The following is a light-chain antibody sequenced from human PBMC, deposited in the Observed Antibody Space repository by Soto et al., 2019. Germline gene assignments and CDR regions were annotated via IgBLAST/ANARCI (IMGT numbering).Light chain of an antibody. J-gene: IGKJ4*01. CDR2: STS. CDR3: QQYNNWPPLT. CDR1: QSVSSN. Sequence: EIVMTQSPDTLSVSPGERATLSCRASQSVSSNLAWYQQKPGQAPRLLIYSTSTRATGIPARFSGSGSGTEFTLTISSLQSEDFAVYYCQQYNNWPPLTFGGGTKVEIK. V-gene: IGKV3-15*01.